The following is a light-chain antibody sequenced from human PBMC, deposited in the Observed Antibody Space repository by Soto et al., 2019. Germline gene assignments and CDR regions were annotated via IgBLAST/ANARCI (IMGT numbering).Light chain of an antibody. CDR1: SSDVGGYNY. V-gene: IGLV2-14*03. J-gene: IGLJ2*01. CDR3: SSYTSSNTHVL. Sequence: QSVLTQPASVSGSPGQSITISCTGTSSDVGGYNYVSWYQQHPGKAPKLMIHDVSNRPSGVSNRFSGTKSGNTASLTISGLQAEDEADYYCSSYTSSNTHVLFGGGTKLTVL. CDR2: DVS.